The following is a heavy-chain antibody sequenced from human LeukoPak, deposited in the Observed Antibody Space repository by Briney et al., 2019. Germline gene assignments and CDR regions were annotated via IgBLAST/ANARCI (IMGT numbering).Heavy chain of an antibody. CDR2: IYYSGST. J-gene: IGHJ6*03. Sequence: SETLSLTCTVSGGSISSSSYYWGWIRQPPGKGLEWIGSIYYSGSTYYNPSLKSRVTISVDTSKNQFSLKVSSVTAADTAVYYCARVKTGLLGSSGWYYMDVWGKGTTVTVSS. CDR1: GGSISSSSYY. D-gene: IGHD3-22*01. CDR3: ARVKTGLLGSSGWYYMDV. V-gene: IGHV4-39*07.